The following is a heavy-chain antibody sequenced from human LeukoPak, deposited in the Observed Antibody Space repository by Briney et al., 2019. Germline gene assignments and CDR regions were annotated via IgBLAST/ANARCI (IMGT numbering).Heavy chain of an antibody. Sequence: GGSLRLSCAASGFTFSSYGMSWVRQAPGKGLEWVSAISGSGGSTYYADSVKGRFTISRDNSKNTVYLQMNNVRAEDTAEYYCAKDGAWLRFDDWGQGTLVTVSS. J-gene: IGHJ5*02. CDR1: GFTFSSYG. CDR3: AKDGAWLRFDD. D-gene: IGHD5-12*01. V-gene: IGHV3-23*01. CDR2: ISGSGGST.